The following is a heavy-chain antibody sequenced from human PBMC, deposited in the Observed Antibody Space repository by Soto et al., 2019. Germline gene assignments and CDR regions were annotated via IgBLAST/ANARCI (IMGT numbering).Heavy chain of an antibody. D-gene: IGHD2-15*01. CDR1: GGSIYRSGYY. CDR2: IDYNGVT. J-gene: IGHJ4*02. Sequence: ETLSLTCTVSGGSIYRSGYYWGWIRQPPGRGLEWIGNIDYNGVTYSNPSLKGRVTISRDTSKNQFSLKLTSVTAADTALYYCGKVLVGATGHTDSDSWGPGTLVTVSS. V-gene: IGHV4-39*01. CDR3: GKVLVGATGHTDSDS.